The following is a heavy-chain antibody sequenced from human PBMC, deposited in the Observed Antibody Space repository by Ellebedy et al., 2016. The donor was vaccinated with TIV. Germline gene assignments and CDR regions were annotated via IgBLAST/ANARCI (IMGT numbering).Heavy chain of an antibody. CDR1: GFTFSSYV. CDR3: AKNSVIAAAGTVWFDP. D-gene: IGHD6-13*01. Sequence: GESLKISXAASGFTFSSYVMSWVRQAPGKGLEWVSAISGSGGSTYYADSVKGRFTISRDNSKNTLYLQMNSLRAEDTAVYYCAKNSVIAAAGTVWFDPWGQGTLVTVSS. J-gene: IGHJ5*02. CDR2: ISGSGGST. V-gene: IGHV3-23*01.